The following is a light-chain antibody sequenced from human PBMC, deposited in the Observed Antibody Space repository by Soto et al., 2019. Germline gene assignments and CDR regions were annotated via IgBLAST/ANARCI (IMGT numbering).Light chain of an antibody. V-gene: IGLV2-14*01. CDR1: SSDIGAYNY. Sequence: QSVLTQPVSVSGFPGQSITISCTGSSSDIGAYNYVSWFQQYPGKAPKLIISEVSNRPSGVSNRFSGSKSGTAASLTISGLQTEDEADYFCFSFTTDWTHVFGTGTKVTVL. CDR2: EVS. J-gene: IGLJ1*01. CDR3: FSFTTDWTHV.